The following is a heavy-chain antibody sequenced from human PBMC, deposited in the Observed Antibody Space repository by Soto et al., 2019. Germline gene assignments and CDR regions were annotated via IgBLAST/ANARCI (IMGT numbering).Heavy chain of an antibody. CDR1: AYTFTRYG. J-gene: IGHJ5*02. Sequence: SEKVACKSSAYTFTRYGISLVRQAPGQGLEWMGWISAYNGNTNYAQKLQGRVTMTTDTSTSTAYMELRSLRSDDTAVYYCARERIAAAGTPDWFDPWGQGALVTVSS. CDR2: ISAYNGNT. CDR3: ARERIAAAGTPDWFDP. V-gene: IGHV1-18*04. D-gene: IGHD6-13*01.